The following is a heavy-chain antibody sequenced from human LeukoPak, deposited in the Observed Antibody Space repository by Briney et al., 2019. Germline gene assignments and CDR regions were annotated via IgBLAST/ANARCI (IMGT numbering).Heavy chain of an antibody. Sequence: GASVKVSCKASGYTFTVYYIHWVRQAPGQGPEWIGWINPNSGGTKYAEKFQGRVTMTRDTSISTAYMEVGRLTSDDTAVYYCARDDCSGGSCYRTWGQGTLVTVSS. CDR2: INPNSGGT. CDR1: GYTFTVYY. CDR3: ARDDCSGGSCYRT. D-gene: IGHD2-15*01. J-gene: IGHJ4*02. V-gene: IGHV1-2*02.